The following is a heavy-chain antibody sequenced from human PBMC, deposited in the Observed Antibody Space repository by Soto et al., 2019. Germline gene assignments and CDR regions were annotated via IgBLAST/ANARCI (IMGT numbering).Heavy chain of an antibody. CDR2: IIPIFGTA. V-gene: IGHV1-69*13. Sequence: SVKVSCKSSGGTFSSYAISWVRQAPGQGLEWMGGIIPIFGTANYAQKFQGRVTITADESTSTAYMELSSLRSEDTAVYYCSRVWFTVTNYGYYYYYGMDVWGQGTTVTVSS. CDR3: SRVWFTVTNYGYYYYYGMDV. CDR1: GGTFSSYA. J-gene: IGHJ6*02. D-gene: IGHD4-4*01.